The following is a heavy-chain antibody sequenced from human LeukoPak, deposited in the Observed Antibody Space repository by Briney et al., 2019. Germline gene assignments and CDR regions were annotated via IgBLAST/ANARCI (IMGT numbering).Heavy chain of an antibody. CDR2: ISSDGGST. CDR1: GFTFSSYA. V-gene: IGHV3-64*01. Sequence: GGSLRLSCAASGFTFSSYAMHWVRQAPGKGLEYVSGISSDGGSTYYANSVKGRFTISRDKSKNTLYLQLGSLRAEDMAVYYFARGPKDCWGQGTLVTVSS. CDR3: ARGPKDC. J-gene: IGHJ4*02.